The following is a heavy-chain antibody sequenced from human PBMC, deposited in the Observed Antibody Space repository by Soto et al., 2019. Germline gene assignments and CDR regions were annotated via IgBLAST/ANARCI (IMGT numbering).Heavy chain of an antibody. CDR3: ARGTSYIFDY. CDR1: GGSISSGGYY. Sequence: SETLSLTCTVSGGSISSGGYYWSWIRQHPGKGLEWIGYIYYSGSTYYNPSLKSRVTISVDTSKNQFSLKLSSVTAADTAVYYCARGTSYIFDYWGQGTLVTVSS. J-gene: IGHJ4*02. V-gene: IGHV4-31*03. CDR2: IYYSGST. D-gene: IGHD3-10*01.